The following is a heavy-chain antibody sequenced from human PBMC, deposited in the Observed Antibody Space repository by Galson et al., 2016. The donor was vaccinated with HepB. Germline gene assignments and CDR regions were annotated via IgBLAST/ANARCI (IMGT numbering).Heavy chain of an antibody. J-gene: IGHJ4*02. CDR1: GGTFSRYS. V-gene: IGHV1-69*13. CDR2: IVPMFRRA. CDR3: AREPPGGGYFDY. D-gene: IGHD1-26*01. Sequence: SVKVSCKASGGTFSRYSISWVRQAPGQGLEWLRGIVPMFRRAYYAQKFQGRVSLTADESMTTAYMALTSLRSDDTAVYYCAREPPGGGYFDYWGQGILVTVSS.